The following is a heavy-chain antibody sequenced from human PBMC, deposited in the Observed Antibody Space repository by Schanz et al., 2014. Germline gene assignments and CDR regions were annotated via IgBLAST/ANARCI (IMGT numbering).Heavy chain of an antibody. Sequence: QLVQSGSEFRKPGASVKVSCKASGYTFTSYGISWVRQAPGQGLEWMGWINPNSGGTNYAQKFQGRVTMTRDTSISTAYMALSRLRSDDTAVYYCARDKGVGILGWYFDLWGRGTLITVSS. CDR2: INPNSGGT. CDR1: GYTFTSYG. CDR3: ARDKGVGILGWYFDL. V-gene: IGHV1-2*02. J-gene: IGHJ2*01. D-gene: IGHD2-21*01.